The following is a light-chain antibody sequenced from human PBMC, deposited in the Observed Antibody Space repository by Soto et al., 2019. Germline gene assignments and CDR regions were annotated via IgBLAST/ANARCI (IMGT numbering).Light chain of an antibody. CDR1: QSISSY. Sequence: IQMTPSPSSLYASVGDRVTITCRASQSISSYLNWYQQKPGKAPKLLIYAASSLQSGVPSRFSGSGSGTDFTLTISSLQPEDFATYYCQQSYSTPYTFGQGTKLEIK. J-gene: IGKJ2*01. V-gene: IGKV1-39*01. CDR2: AAS. CDR3: QQSYSTPYT.